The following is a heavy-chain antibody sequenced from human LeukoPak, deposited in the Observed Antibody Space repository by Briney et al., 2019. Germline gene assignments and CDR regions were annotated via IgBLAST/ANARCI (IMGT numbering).Heavy chain of an antibody. CDR2: IKSKTDGGTT. Sequence: PGGSLRLSCAASGFTFSNAWMNWVRQAPGKGLEWVGRIKSKTDGGTTDYAAPVKGRFTISRDDSKNTLYLQMNSLETEDTAVYYCTTAYIVVVPAAQSDYWGQGTLVTVSS. D-gene: IGHD2-2*01. V-gene: IGHV3-15*07. J-gene: IGHJ4*02. CDR3: TTAYIVVVPAAQSDY. CDR1: GFTFSNAW.